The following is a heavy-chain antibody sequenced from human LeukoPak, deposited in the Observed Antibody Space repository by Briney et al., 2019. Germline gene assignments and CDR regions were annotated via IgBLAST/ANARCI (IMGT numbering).Heavy chain of an antibody. J-gene: IGHJ4*02. CDR1: GFTFSLYN. D-gene: IGHD5-18*01. CDR3: ARGRYNYGYIFGY. Sequence: GGSLRLSCAGSGFTFSLYNINWVRQAPGKGLEWVSSISSSSIYIYYADSVKGRFTISRDNAKNSLYLQMNSLRAEDTAVYYCARGRYNYGYIFGYWGQGTLVTVSS. V-gene: IGHV3-21*01. CDR2: ISSSSIYI.